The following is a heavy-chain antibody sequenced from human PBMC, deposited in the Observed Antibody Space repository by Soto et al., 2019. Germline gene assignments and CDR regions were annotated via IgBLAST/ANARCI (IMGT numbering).Heavy chain of an antibody. CDR1: GYTFTNYG. D-gene: IGHD2-15*01. CDR3: ARGCCGYCSGGSCYSAIYGMDV. Sequence: ASVKVSCKASGYTFTNYGISWVRQAPGQGLEWMGWISPYNGSTNYAQKLQGWVTMTTDTSISTAYMELSRLRSDDTAVYYCARGCCGYCSGGSCYSAIYGMDVWGQGTTVTVS. J-gene: IGHJ6*02. V-gene: IGHV1-18*01. CDR2: ISPYNGST.